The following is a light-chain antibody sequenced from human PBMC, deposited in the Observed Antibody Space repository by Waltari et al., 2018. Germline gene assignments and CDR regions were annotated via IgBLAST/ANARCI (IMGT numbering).Light chain of an antibody. CDR2: EVT. CDR1: SSDVGNYNV. V-gene: IGLV2-23*02. Sequence: QSALTQPASVSGSPGQSITISCAGTSSDVGNYNVVSWYQQHPGKVPKPIIYEVTQRPSVVSDRVSGSKSGNTASLTISGLQPKDEANYYCCSYAGGGTPRLLFGGGTEVTVL. CDR3: CSYAGGGTPRLL. J-gene: IGLJ2*01.